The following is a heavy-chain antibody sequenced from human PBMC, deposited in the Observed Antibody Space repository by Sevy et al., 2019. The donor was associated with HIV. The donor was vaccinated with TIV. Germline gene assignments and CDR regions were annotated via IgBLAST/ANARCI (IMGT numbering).Heavy chain of an antibody. CDR3: ARANAYLTSDAFDL. CDR1: GGSISSLNYY. CDR2: ISYSGRT. V-gene: IGHV4-31*03. Sequence: SETLSLTCTVSGGSISSLNYYWSWIRQHPGKGLEWIGYISYSGRTSYNPSLKSRFTISLDTYKNQFSLRLSSVTAADTALFYCARANAYLTSDAFDLWGQGTMVTVSS. D-gene: IGHD1-26*01. J-gene: IGHJ3*01.